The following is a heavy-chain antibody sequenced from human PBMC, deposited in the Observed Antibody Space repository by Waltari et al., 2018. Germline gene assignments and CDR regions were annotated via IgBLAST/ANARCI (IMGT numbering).Heavy chain of an antibody. CDR1: GFTFSSYW. V-gene: IGHV3-74*01. D-gene: IGHD5-12*01. J-gene: IGHJ4*02. Sequence: EVQLVESGGGLAQPGGSLRLSCVAVGFTFSSYWRHWVRQAPGKGLVWVSRINSDGSTTNYADSVKGRFTISRDNAKNTLYLQMNSLRAEDTAVYYCAKGGGWLQDYWGQGTLVTVSS. CDR2: INSDGSTT. CDR3: AKGGGWLQDY.